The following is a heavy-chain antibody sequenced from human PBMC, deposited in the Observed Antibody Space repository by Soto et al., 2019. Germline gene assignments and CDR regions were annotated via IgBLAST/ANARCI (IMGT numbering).Heavy chain of an antibody. CDR2: ISGSGFKK. CDR3: AKNQGVELVPLATVDWFDP. J-gene: IGHJ5*02. Sequence: GGSLRLSCAASGFIFENFGMSWVRQAPGKGLEWISSISGSGFKKYYADSVKGRFTISRDNSKSTVYLELNNLSAEDTAVYHCAKNQGVELVPLATVDWFDPWGQGSGATVS. CDR1: GFIFENFG. D-gene: IGHD1-26*01. V-gene: IGHV3-23*01.